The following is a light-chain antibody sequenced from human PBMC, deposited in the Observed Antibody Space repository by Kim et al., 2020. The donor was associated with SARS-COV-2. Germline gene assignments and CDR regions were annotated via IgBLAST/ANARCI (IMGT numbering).Light chain of an antibody. Sequence: ETVLTQSPGTVSLSPGERANLSCRASQSISSSYLAWYQQKPGQAPRLLIYGASSRATGIPDRFSGSGSGTDFTLTITRLEPEDFALYYCQQYGSSPTFGGGTKVDIK. V-gene: IGKV3-20*01. CDR3: QQYGSSPT. CDR1: QSISSSY. J-gene: IGKJ4*01. CDR2: GAS.